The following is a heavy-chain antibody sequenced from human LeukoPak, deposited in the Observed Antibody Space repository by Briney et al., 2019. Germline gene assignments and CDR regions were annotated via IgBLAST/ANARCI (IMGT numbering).Heavy chain of an antibody. CDR1: GFNFGSYW. CDR3: AKGVGTQFDY. J-gene: IGHJ4*02. D-gene: IGHD2-2*01. V-gene: IGHV3-7*02. CDR2: MKHDGIEE. Sequence: GGSLRLSCAASGFNFGSYWMAWVRQAPGKGLEWVANMKHDGIEEYYVGSVKGRFTISRDNSKNTLYLQMNSLRAEDTAVYYCAKGVGTQFDYWGQGTLVTVSS.